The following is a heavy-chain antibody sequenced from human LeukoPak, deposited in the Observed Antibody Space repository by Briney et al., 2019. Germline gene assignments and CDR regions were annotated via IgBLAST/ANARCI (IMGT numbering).Heavy chain of an antibody. V-gene: IGHV3-30-3*01. CDR1: GFIFSNYW. Sequence: GGSLRLSCAASGFIFSNYWMIWVRQAPGKGLEWVAVISYDGSNKYYADSVKGRFTISRDNSKNTLYLQMNSLRAEDTAVYYCARGYCSSTSCYPFDPWGQGTRVTVSS. CDR2: ISYDGSNK. J-gene: IGHJ5*02. D-gene: IGHD2-2*01. CDR3: ARGYCSSTSCYPFDP.